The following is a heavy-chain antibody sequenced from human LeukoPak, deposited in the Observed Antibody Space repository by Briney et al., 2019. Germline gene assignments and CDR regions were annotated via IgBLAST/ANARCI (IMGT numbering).Heavy chain of an antibody. CDR2: IYPGDSDT. J-gene: IGHJ4*02. CDR1: GYSFTSYW. CDR3: ARLAYCGGDCYPYYFDY. Sequence: GGSLKISCKGSGYSFTSYWIGWVRQMPGKGLEWMGIIYPGDSDTRYSPSFQGQVTISADKSISTAYLQWSSLKASDTAMYYCARLAYCGGDCYPYYFDYWGQGTLVTVSS. V-gene: IGHV5-51*01. D-gene: IGHD2-21*02.